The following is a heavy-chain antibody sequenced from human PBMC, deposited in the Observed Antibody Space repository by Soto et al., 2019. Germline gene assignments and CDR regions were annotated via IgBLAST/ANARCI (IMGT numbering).Heavy chain of an antibody. Sequence: EVQLVESGGGLVQPGGSLRLSCAASGFTFSSYSMNWVRQAPGKGLEWVSSISSSSSYIYYADSVKGRFTISRDNAKNSLYLQMNSLRAEDTAVYYCARDWGIAVAGTQYYFDYWGQGTLVTVSS. CDR3: ARDWGIAVAGTQYYFDY. D-gene: IGHD6-19*01. V-gene: IGHV3-21*01. J-gene: IGHJ4*02. CDR2: ISSSSSYI. CDR1: GFTFSSYS.